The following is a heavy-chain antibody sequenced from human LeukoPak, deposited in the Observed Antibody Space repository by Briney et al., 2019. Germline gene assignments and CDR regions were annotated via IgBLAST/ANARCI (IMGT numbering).Heavy chain of an antibody. J-gene: IGHJ4*02. V-gene: IGHV1-69-2*01. D-gene: IGHD6-19*01. Sequence: GASVKVSCKDSGYTLTDYHMHWVQQAPGKGLEWMGLVDPEDGETIYAEKFQGRVTITADTSTDTAHMELSSLRSEDTAVYYCATGIAVAGIPYYFDYWGQGTLVTVSS. CDR1: GYTLTDYH. CDR3: ATGIAVAGIPYYFDY. CDR2: VDPEDGET.